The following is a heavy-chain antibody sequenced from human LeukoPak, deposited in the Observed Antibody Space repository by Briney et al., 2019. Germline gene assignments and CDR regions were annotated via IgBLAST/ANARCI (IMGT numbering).Heavy chain of an antibody. CDR3: ARRAGHSSSWYRFGWFDP. J-gene: IGHJ5*02. Sequence: SETLSLTCAVYGGSFRGYYWSWIRQPPGKGLEWIGEINHSGSTNYNPSLKSRVTISVDTSKNQFSLKLSSVTAADTAVYYCARRAGHSSSWYRFGWFDPWGQGTLVTVSS. CDR2: INHSGST. V-gene: IGHV4-34*01. D-gene: IGHD6-13*01. CDR1: GGSFRGYY.